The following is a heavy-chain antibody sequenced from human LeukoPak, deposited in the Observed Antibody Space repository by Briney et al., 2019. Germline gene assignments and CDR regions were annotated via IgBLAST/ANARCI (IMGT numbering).Heavy chain of an antibody. CDR1: GGSFSGYY. Sequence: SETLSLTCAVYGGSFSGYYWSWIRQTPGKGLEWIGEINHSGSTNYNPSLTSRVTILVDTSKNQFSLKLTSVTAADTAVYYCARTFRNSGWGIDYWGQGTQVTVSS. J-gene: IGHJ4*02. CDR2: INHSGST. V-gene: IGHV4-34*01. D-gene: IGHD6-19*01. CDR3: ARTFRNSGWGIDY.